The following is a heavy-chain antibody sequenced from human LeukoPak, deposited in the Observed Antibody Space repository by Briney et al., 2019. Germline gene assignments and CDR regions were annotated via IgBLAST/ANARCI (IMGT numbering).Heavy chain of an antibody. CDR2: IYYSGST. J-gene: IGHJ4*02. D-gene: IGHD1-26*01. CDR1: GGSISSYY. Sequence: SETLSLTCTVSGGSISSYYWSWIRQPPGKGLEWIGYIYYSGSTNYNPSLKSRVTISVDTSKNQFSLKLSSVTAADTAAYYCARGGVGATDFDYWGQGTLVTVSS. V-gene: IGHV4-59*01. CDR3: ARGGVGATDFDY.